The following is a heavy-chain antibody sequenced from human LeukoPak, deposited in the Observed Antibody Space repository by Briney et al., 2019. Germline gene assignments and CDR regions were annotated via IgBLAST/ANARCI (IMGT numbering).Heavy chain of an antibody. CDR2: MNPNSGNT. D-gene: IGHD3-16*02. CDR3: AIMITFGGVIAPYDY. Sequence: GASVKVSCKSSGYTFTSYDINWVRQATGQGLEWMGWMNPNSGNTGYAQKFQGRVTMTRNTSISTAYMELSSLRSEDTAVYYCAIMITFGGVIAPYDYWGQGTLVTVSS. J-gene: IGHJ4*02. V-gene: IGHV1-8*01. CDR1: GYTFTSYD.